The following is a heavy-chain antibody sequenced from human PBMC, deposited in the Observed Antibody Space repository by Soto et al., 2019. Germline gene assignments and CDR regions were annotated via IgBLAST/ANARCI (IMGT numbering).Heavy chain of an antibody. V-gene: IGHV3-30-3*01. CDR3: ARDNRPYYDSAYGMDV. D-gene: IGHD3-22*01. J-gene: IGHJ6*02. CDR2: ISYDGSNK. CDR1: GFTFSSYA. Sequence: QVQLVESGGGVVQPGRSLRLSCAASGFTFSSYAMHWVRQAPGKGLEWVAVISYDGSNKYYADSVKGRFTISRDNSKNTLYLQMNSLRAEDTAVYYCARDNRPYYDSAYGMDVWGQGTTVTVSS.